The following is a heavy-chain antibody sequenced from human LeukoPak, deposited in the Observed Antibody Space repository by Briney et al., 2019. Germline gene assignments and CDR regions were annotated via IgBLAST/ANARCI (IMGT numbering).Heavy chain of an antibody. CDR1: GGSFSGFY. D-gene: IGHD4-17*01. Sequence: PSETLSLTCAVYGGSFSGFYWSWIRQPPGMGLEWIGEINHRGSTHYNPSLKSRVTISVDTSKNQFSLKLSSVTAADTAVYYCARLPAKYGDYDYGMDVWGQGTTVTVSS. CDR3: ARLPAKYGDYDYGMDV. J-gene: IGHJ6*02. CDR2: INHRGST. V-gene: IGHV4-34*01.